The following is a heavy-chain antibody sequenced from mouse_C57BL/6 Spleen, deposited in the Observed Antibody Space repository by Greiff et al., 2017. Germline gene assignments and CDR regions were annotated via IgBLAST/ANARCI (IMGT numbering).Heavy chain of an antibody. CDR3: AIESIFMTTVVATGNFDY. CDR2: IHPSDSDT. Sequence: QVQLQQPGAELVKPGASVKVSCKASGYTFTSYWMHWVKQRPGQGLEWIGRIHPSDSDTNYNQKFKGKATLTVDKSSSTAYMQLSSLTSEDSAVYDCAIESIFMTTVVATGNFDYWGQGTTLTVSS. V-gene: IGHV1-74*01. J-gene: IGHJ2*01. D-gene: IGHD1-1*01. CDR1: GYTFTSYW.